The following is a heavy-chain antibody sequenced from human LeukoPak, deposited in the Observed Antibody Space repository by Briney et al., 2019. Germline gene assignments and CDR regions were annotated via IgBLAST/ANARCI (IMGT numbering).Heavy chain of an antibody. CDR3: ARDIQLST. CDR2: ISFSGANT. Sequence: GGSLRLSCAASGFTFSAYYMSWIRQAPGKGLEWVSLISFSGANTYYADSVKGRFTISRDNSKDTLYLLMNSLRAEDTAIYYCARDIQLSTWGLGTMVTVSS. CDR1: GFTFSAYY. J-gene: IGHJ3*01. D-gene: IGHD5-24*01. V-gene: IGHV3-23*01.